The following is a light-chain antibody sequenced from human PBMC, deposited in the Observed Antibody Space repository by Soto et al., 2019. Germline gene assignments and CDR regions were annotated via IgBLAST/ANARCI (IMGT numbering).Light chain of an antibody. J-gene: IGLJ1*01. Sequence: QSALTQPASVSGSPGQSITTSCTGTSSDVGGYNYVSWYQQHPGKAPKLMIFDVSNRPSGVSNRFSGSKSGNTASLTISGLQDEDEADYYCSSYTSSSTYVFGTGTKVTVL. CDR3: SSYTSSSTYV. CDR1: SSDVGGYNY. V-gene: IGLV2-14*01. CDR2: DVS.